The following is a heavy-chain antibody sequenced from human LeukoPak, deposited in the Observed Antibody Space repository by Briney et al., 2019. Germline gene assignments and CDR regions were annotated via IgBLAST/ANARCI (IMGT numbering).Heavy chain of an antibody. CDR2: ISSSSSYI. V-gene: IGHV3-21*01. D-gene: IGHD2-2*01. CDR3: ARVIGYCSSTSCPPVFDI. J-gene: IGHJ3*02. CDR1: GFTFSSYS. Sequence: GGSLRLSCAASGFTFSSYSMNWVRQAPGKGLEWVSSISSSSSYIYYADSVKGRFTISRDNAKNSLYLQMNSLRAEDTAVYYCARVIGYCSSTSCPPVFDIWGQGTMVTVSS.